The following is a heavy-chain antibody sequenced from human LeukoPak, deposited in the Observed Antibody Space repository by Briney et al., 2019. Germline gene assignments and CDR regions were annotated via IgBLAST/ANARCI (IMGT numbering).Heavy chain of an antibody. Sequence: GGSLRLSCAASGFTFSDYYMSWIRQAPGKGLEWVSYISSSGSTIYYADSVKGRFTISRDNAKNSLYLQMNSLRAEDTAMYYCARLVVVAATGGYYMDVWGKGTTVTVSS. J-gene: IGHJ6*03. CDR2: ISSSGSTI. CDR3: ARLVVVAATGGYYMDV. CDR1: GFTFSDYY. D-gene: IGHD2-15*01. V-gene: IGHV3-11*01.